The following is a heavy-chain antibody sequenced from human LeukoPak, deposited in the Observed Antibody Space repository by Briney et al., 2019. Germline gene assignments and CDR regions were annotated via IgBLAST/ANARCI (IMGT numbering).Heavy chain of an antibody. D-gene: IGHD6-19*01. CDR1: GFTFSSYS. Sequence: GGSLRLSCAASGFTFSSYSMNWVRQAPGKGLEWVSYISSSSSTIYYADSVKGRFTISRDNAKNSLYLQMNSLRAEDTAVYYCARGSSRYSSAPLRWGQGTLVTVSS. J-gene: IGHJ4*02. CDR3: ARGSSRYSSAPLR. CDR2: ISSSSSTI. V-gene: IGHV3-48*04.